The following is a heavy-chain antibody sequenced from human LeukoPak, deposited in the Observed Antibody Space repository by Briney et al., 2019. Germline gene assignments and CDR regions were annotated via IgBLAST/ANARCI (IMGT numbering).Heavy chain of an antibody. CDR2: IYHSGST. J-gene: IGHJ4*02. D-gene: IGHD3-10*01. Sequence: SETLSLTCAVSGGSISSGGYSWSWIRQPPGKGLEWIGYIYHSGSTYYNPSLKSRVTISVDRSKNQSSLKLSSVTAADTAVYYCASNYYGSGSPLDYWGQGTLVTVSS. CDR3: ASNYYGSGSPLDY. CDR1: GGSISSGGYS. V-gene: IGHV4-30-2*01.